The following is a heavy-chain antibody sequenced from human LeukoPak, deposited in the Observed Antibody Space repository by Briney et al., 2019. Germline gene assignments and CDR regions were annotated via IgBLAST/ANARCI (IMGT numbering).Heavy chain of an antibody. J-gene: IGHJ3*02. CDR2: IYYSGST. CDR3: ARDPPSGRYYYDSSGWFAFDI. Sequence: PSETLSLTCTVSGGSINSNSYYWGWIRQPPGKGLEWIGSIYYSGSTYYNPSLKSRVTISVDTSKNQFSLKLSSVTAADTAVYYCARDPPSGRYYYDSSGWFAFDIWGQGTMVTVSS. V-gene: IGHV4-39*07. D-gene: IGHD3-22*01. CDR1: GGSINSNSYY.